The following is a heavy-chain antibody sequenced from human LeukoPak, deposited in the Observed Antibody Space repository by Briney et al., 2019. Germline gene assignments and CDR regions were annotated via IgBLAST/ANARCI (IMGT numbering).Heavy chain of an antibody. CDR1: GGSFSGYY. Sequence: SETLSLTCAVYGGSFSGYYWSWIRQPPGKGLEWIGEINHSGSTNYNPSLKSRVTISVDTSKNQFSLKLSSVTAADTAVYYCARVGGRISSSYLASDYWGQGTLVTVSS. CDR2: INHSGST. J-gene: IGHJ4*02. CDR3: ARVGGRISSSYLASDY. D-gene: IGHD6-13*01. V-gene: IGHV4-34*01.